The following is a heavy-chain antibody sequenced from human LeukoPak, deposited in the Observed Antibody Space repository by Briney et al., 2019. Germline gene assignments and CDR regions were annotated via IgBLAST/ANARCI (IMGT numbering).Heavy chain of an antibody. CDR1: GFTFSSYE. CDR2: ISSSGSTI. J-gene: IGHJ4*02. D-gene: IGHD6-19*01. Sequence: QPGGSLRLSCAASGFTFSSYEMNWVRQAPGKGLEWVSYISSSGSTIYYADSVKGRFTISRDNAKNSLSLQMNSLGAEDTAVYYCARDSYSSGVFDYWGQGTLVTVSS. V-gene: IGHV3-48*03. CDR3: ARDSYSSGVFDY.